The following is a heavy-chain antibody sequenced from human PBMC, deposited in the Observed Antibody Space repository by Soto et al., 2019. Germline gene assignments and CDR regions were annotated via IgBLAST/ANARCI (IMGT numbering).Heavy chain of an antibody. CDR2: IIPIFGTA. D-gene: IGHD2-2*02. CDR3: ARDRYCSSTSCYTRDYYGMDV. Sequence: QVQLVQSGAEVKKPGSSVKVSCKASGGTFSSYAISWVRQAPGQGLEWMGGIIPIFGTANYAQKFQGRVTITADKSTSTAYMELSSLRSEDTAVYYCARDRYCSSTSCYTRDYYGMDVWGQGTTVTVSS. J-gene: IGHJ6*02. V-gene: IGHV1-69*06. CDR1: GGTFSSYA.